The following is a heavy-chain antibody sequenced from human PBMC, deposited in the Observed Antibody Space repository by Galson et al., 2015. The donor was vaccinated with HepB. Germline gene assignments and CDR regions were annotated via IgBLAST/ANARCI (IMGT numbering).Heavy chain of an antibody. CDR3: ARGTYYYGSGSYSFFDY. D-gene: IGHD3-10*01. CDR1: GYTFTSYG. V-gene: IGHV1-18*01. J-gene: IGHJ4*02. CDR2: ISAYNGNT. Sequence: SVKVSCKASGYTFTSYGISWVRQAPGQGLEWMGWISAYNGNTNYAQKLQGRVTMTTDTSTSTAYMELRSLRSDDTAVYYCARGTYYYGSGSYSFFDYWGQGTLVTVSS.